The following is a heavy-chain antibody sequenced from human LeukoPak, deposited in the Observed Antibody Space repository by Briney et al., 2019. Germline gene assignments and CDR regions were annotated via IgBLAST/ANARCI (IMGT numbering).Heavy chain of an antibody. CDR1: GYTFTAYY. V-gene: IGHV1-2*02. Sequence: GASVKVSCKASGYTFTAYYMHWVRQAPGQGLEWTGWINPNSGGTKYAQKFQGRVTMTRDTSISTAYMELGTLRSDDTAVYYCARAEAIDYWGQGTLVTVSS. J-gene: IGHJ4*02. D-gene: IGHD5-12*01. CDR2: INPNSGGT. CDR3: ARAEAIDY.